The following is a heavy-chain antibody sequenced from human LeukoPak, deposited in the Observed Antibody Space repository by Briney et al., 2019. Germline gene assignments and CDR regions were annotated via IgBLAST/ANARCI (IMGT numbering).Heavy chain of an antibody. CDR2: INHSGST. V-gene: IGHV4-34*01. CDR1: GGSFSGYY. Sequence: KTSETLSLTCAVYGGSFSGYYWSWIRQPPGKGLEWIGEINHSGSTNYNPSLKSRVTISVDTSKNQFSLKLSSVTAADTAVYYCARHPPLLNSPWFDPWGQGTLVTVSS. D-gene: IGHD2-21*01. CDR3: ARHPPLLNSPWFDP. J-gene: IGHJ5*02.